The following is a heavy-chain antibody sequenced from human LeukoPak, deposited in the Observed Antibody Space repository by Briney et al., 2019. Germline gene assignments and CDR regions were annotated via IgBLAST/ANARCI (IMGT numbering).Heavy chain of an antibody. CDR2: IDYSGST. Sequence: PSETLSLTCTVSGGSISTYYWSWIRQPPGKGLEWIGYIDYSGSTDYNPSLKSRVTISVDTSKNQFSLKLSSVTAADTAGYYCARGLTTHAGTFDYGGQGTLVTVSS. J-gene: IGHJ4*02. D-gene: IGHD6-13*01. CDR3: ARGLTTHAGTFDY. V-gene: IGHV4-59*01. CDR1: GGSISTYY.